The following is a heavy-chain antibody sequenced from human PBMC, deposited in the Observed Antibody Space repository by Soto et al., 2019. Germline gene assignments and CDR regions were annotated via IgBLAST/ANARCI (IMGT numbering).Heavy chain of an antibody. J-gene: IGHJ4*02. CDR3: VREDWHRFDS. D-gene: IGHD2-21*01. CDR2: ISGGASDK. Sequence: EVQXVESXXRLVXPGGSLRLSCAASGFMFSAYWMSWVRQNPGKGLEWVATISGGASDKFYVDSVKGRFTISRDDSKNTLYLQMDSLRDEDTAVYYCVREDWHRFDSWGQGTLVTVSS. CDR1: GFMFSAYW. V-gene: IGHV3-7*01.